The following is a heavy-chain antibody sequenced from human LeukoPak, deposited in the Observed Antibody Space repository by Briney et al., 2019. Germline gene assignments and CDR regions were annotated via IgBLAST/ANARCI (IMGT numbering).Heavy chain of an antibody. CDR1: GGTFSSYA. Sequence: SVKVSCKASGGTFSSYAISWVRQAPGQGLEWMGGIIPIFGTANYAQKFQGRVTITADESTSTAYRELSSLRSEDTAVYYCARAPIAAAGTFDYWGQGTLVTVSS. V-gene: IGHV1-69*01. CDR3: ARAPIAAAGTFDY. CDR2: IIPIFGTA. J-gene: IGHJ4*02. D-gene: IGHD6-13*01.